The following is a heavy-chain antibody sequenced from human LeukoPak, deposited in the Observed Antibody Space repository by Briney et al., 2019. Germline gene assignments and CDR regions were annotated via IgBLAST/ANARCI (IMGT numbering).Heavy chain of an antibody. V-gene: IGHV1-46*01. CDR1: GYTFTSYY. CDR2: INPSGGST. J-gene: IGHJ4*02. Sequence: ASVKVSCKASGYTFTSYYMHWVRQAPGQGLEWMGIINPSGGSTSYAQKFQGRVTMTRDTSISTAYMELSRLRSDDTAVYYCAREWYYDFWSGYYIYWGQGTLVTVSS. CDR3: AREWYYDFWSGYYIY. D-gene: IGHD3-3*01.